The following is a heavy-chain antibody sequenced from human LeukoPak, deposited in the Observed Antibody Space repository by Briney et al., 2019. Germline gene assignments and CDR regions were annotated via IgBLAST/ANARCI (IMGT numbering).Heavy chain of an antibody. CDR2: ISAYNGNT. V-gene: IGHV1-18*01. CDR1: GYTFTNYG. Sequence: ASVKVSCKASGYTFTNYGISWVRQARGQGLEWMGWISAYNGNTNYAQKLQGRVTMTTDTSTSTAYMEVRSLRSDDTAMYYCARQSFGSGSRDDALDIWGQGTMVTVSS. J-gene: IGHJ3*02. D-gene: IGHD3-10*01. CDR3: ARQSFGSGSRDDALDI.